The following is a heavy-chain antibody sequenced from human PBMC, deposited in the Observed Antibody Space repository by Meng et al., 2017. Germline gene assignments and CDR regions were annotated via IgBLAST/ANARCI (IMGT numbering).Heavy chain of an antibody. J-gene: IGHJ4*02. CDR3: ARGSPGTTGFDY. V-gene: IGHV1-2*06. Sequence: QVQLVQSGAEVKKPGASVKVPCKASGYTFTGYFMHWVRQAPGQGLEWMGRINPNSGCTNYAQKFQGRVTMTRDTSISTVYMELSRLRSDDTAVYYCARGSPGTTGFDYWGQGTLVTVSS. CDR1: GYTFTGYF. D-gene: IGHD1-1*01. CDR2: INPNSGCT.